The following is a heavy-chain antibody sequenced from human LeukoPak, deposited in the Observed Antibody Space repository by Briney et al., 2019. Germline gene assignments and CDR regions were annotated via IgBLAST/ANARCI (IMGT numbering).Heavy chain of an antibody. Sequence: GGTLRLSCAVSGFTLSSYGMSWVRQAPGKWLEWVSAISSSGGSTYYTDSVKGRFTISRENSKNTLYLQMNSLRAEDTAVYCCAKDLDSSGWYVFPRGYYFDYWGQGTLVTVSS. CDR3: AKDLDSSGWYVFPRGYYFDY. CDR1: GFTLSSYG. CDR2: ISSSGGST. V-gene: IGHV3-23*01. D-gene: IGHD6-19*01. J-gene: IGHJ4*02.